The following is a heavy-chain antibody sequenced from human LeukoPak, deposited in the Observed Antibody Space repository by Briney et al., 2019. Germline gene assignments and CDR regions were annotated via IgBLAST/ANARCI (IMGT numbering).Heavy chain of an antibody. CDR2: ISYDGSNK. CDR1: GFTFSSYA. CDR3: ARVIRPLAAAGTDY. V-gene: IGHV3-30-3*01. D-gene: IGHD6-13*01. Sequence: GGSLRLSCAASGFTFSSYAMHWVRQAPGKGLEWVAVISYDGSNKYYADSVKGRFTISRDNSKNTLYLQMNSLRAEDTAVYYCARVIRPLAAAGTDYWGQGTLVTVSS. J-gene: IGHJ4*02.